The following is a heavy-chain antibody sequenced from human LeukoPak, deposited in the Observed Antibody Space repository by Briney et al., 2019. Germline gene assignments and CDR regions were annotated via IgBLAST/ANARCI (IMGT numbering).Heavy chain of an antibody. D-gene: IGHD3-10*01. J-gene: IGHJ4*02. CDR2: IYYSGST. CDR3: ARWNYGSGSYIDY. CDR1: GGSISSYY. V-gene: IGHV4-59*08. Sequence: SETLSLTCTVSGGSISSYYWSWLRQPPGKGLEWIGYIYYSGSTNYNPSLKSRVTISVDTSKNQFSLKLSSVTAADTAVYYCARWNYGSGSYIDYWGQGTLVTVSS.